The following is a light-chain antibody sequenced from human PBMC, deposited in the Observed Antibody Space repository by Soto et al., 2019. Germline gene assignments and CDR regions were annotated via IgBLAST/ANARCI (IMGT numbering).Light chain of an antibody. CDR1: SSDVGSYNL. CDR2: KVS. V-gene: IGLV2-23*02. CDR3: CSYAGSSTSLYV. Sequence: QSVLTQPASVSGSPGQSITISCTGTSSDVGSYNLVSWYQQHPGKAPKLMIYKVSKRPSGVSNRFSGSKSGNTASLTISGLQAEDEADYYCCSYAGSSTSLYVFGTGTKVTVL. J-gene: IGLJ1*01.